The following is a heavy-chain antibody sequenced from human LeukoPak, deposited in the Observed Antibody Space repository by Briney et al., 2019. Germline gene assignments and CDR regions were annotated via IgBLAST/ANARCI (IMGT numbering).Heavy chain of an antibody. V-gene: IGHV4-59*01. J-gene: IGHJ5*02. Sequence: SETLSLTCTVSGGSISSYYWSWIRQPPGKGLEWIGYIYYSGSTNYNPSLKSRVTISVDTSKNQFSLKLSSVAAADTAVYYCARDLNDYSNYVSWFDPWGQGTLVTVSS. CDR2: IYYSGST. CDR3: ARDLNDYSNYVSWFDP. D-gene: IGHD4-11*01. CDR1: GGSISSYY.